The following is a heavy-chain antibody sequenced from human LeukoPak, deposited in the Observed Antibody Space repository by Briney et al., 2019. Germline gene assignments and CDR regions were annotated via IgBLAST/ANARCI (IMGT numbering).Heavy chain of an antibody. CDR2: IKQDGSEK. CDR1: GFSFSSYW. Sequence: GGSLRLSCAASGFSFSSYWMNWVRQAPGKGLEWVANIKQDGSEKYYMDSVKGRFTISRDNAKNSLYLQMNSLRAEDTAVYYCARVITPSQPTFDYWGQGTLVTVSS. J-gene: IGHJ4*02. V-gene: IGHV3-7*01. D-gene: IGHD6-13*01. CDR3: ARVITPSQPTFDY.